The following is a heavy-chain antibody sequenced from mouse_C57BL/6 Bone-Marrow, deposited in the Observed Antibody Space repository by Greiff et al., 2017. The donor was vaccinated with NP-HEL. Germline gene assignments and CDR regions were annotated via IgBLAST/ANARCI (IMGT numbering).Heavy chain of an antibody. J-gene: IGHJ2*01. Sequence: QVQLKESGAELARPGASVKLSCKASGYTFTSYGIRWVKQRTGQGLEWIGEIYPRSGNTYYNEKFKGKATLTADKSSSTAYMELRSLTSADSAVDFCARENYGSLDYWGQGTALTVSS. CDR2: IYPRSGNT. CDR3: ARENYGSLDY. V-gene: IGHV1-81*01. D-gene: IGHD1-1*01. CDR1: GYTFTSYG.